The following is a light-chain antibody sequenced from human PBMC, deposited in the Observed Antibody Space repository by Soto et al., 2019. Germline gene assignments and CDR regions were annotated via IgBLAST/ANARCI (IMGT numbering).Light chain of an antibody. V-gene: IGKV3-20*01. CDR3: QQYGSSPPT. CDR2: GAS. J-gene: IGKJ1*01. CDR1: QSVSSD. Sequence: EIVMTQSPATLSVSPVERATLSCRASQSVSSDLAWYHQKPGQAPRLLIYGASTRATGIPDRFSGSGSETDFTLTISRLEPEDFAVYYCQQYGSSPPTFGQGTKVDIK.